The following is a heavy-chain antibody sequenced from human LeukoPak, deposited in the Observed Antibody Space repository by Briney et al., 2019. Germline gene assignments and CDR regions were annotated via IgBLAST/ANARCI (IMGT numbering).Heavy chain of an antibody. CDR3: ARHATSGSYRDY. Sequence: SETLSLTCTVSGGSISSYYWRWIRQPPGKGLEWIGYIYYSGSTNYNPSLKSRVTISVDASKNQFSLKLSSVTAADTAVYYCARHATSGSYRDYWGQGTLVTVSS. J-gene: IGHJ4*02. CDR1: GGSISSYY. CDR2: IYYSGST. D-gene: IGHD5-18*01. V-gene: IGHV4-59*08.